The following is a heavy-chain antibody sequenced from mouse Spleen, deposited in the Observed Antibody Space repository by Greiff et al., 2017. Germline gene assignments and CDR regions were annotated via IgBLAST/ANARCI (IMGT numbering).Heavy chain of an antibody. J-gene: IGHJ1*01. D-gene: IGHD6-1*01. CDR1: GFSLTSYA. V-gene: IGHV2-9-1*01. CDR3: ARTTFPAHWYFDV. CDR2: IWTGGGT. Sequence: VMLVESGPGLVAPSQSLSITCTVSGFSLTSYAISWVRQPPGKGLEWLGVIWTGGGTNYNSALKSRLSISKDNSKSQVFLKMNSLQTDDTARYYCARTTFPAHWYFDVWGAGTTVTVSS.